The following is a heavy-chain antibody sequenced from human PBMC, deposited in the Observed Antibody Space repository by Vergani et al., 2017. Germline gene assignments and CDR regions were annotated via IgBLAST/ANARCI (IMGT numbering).Heavy chain of an antibody. Sequence: EVQLLESGGSLKQPGGSLRLSCAASGFTFSSYAMSWVRQAPGKGLEWVSAISGSGGSTYYADSVKGRFTISRDNSKNTLYLQMNSLRAEDTAVYYCAKDHLAVAGPYYMDVWGKGTTVTVSS. D-gene: IGHD6-19*01. CDR2: ISGSGGST. CDR3: AKDHLAVAGPYYMDV. J-gene: IGHJ6*03. V-gene: IGHV3-23*01. CDR1: GFTFSSYA.